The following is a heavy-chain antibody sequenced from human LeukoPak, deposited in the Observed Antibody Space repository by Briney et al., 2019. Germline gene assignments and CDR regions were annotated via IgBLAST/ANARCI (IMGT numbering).Heavy chain of an antibody. V-gene: IGHV4-59*08. Sequence: SETLSLTCAVYGGSFSGYYWSWIRQSPGKGLEWIGYIYYSGSTNYNPSLKSRVTISVDTSKNQFSLKLSSVTAADTAVYYCARYSGYFYEGERNWFDPWGQGTLVTVSS. J-gene: IGHJ5*02. CDR3: ARYSGYFYEGERNWFDP. CDR2: IYYSGST. D-gene: IGHD3-22*01. CDR1: GGSFSGYY.